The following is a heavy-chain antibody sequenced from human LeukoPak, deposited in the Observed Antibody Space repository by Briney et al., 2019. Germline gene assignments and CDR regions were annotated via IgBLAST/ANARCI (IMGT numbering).Heavy chain of an antibody. CDR2: IYSGGST. V-gene: IGHV3-53*01. D-gene: IGHD3-3*01. CDR1: GFTVSSNY. CDR3: TRHAHYDFWSGYYNDAFDI. Sequence: GGSLRLSCAASGFTVSSNYMSWVRQAPGKGLEWVSVIYSGGSTYYADSVKGRFTISRDDSKNTAYLQMNSLKTEDTAVYYCTRHAHYDFWSGYYNDAFDIWGQGTMVTVSS. J-gene: IGHJ3*02.